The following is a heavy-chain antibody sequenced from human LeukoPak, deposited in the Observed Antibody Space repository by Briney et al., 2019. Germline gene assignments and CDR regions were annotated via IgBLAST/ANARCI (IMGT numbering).Heavy chain of an antibody. CDR3: ARVEDADYVFDY. CDR1: GYSISSGYY. Sequence: SETLSLTCAVSGYSISSGYYWGWIRQPPGKGLEWIGSIYHSGSTYYNPSLKSRVTISVDTSKNQFSLKLSSVTAADTAVYYCARVEDADYVFDYWGQGTLVTVSP. J-gene: IGHJ4*02. V-gene: IGHV4-38-2*01. D-gene: IGHD4-17*01. CDR2: IYHSGST.